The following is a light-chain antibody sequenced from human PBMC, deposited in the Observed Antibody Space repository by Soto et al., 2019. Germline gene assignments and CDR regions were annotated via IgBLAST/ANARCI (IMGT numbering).Light chain of an antibody. CDR2: EGS. Sequence: QSALTQPASVSGSHGQSITISCTGTSSDVGSYNLSSWYPEYPGKAPKVMIYEGSKRPSGVSNRFSGSKSGNTASLTISGLQAEDEADYYCSSYTSSSTLVVFGGGTKLTVL. V-gene: IGLV2-14*02. CDR3: SSYTSSSTLVV. CDR1: SSDVGSYNL. J-gene: IGLJ2*01.